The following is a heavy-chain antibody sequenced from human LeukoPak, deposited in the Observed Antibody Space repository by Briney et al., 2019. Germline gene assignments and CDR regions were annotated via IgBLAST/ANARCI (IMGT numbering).Heavy chain of an antibody. V-gene: IGHV1-8*01. CDR2: MNPNSGNT. J-gene: IGHJ6*02. CDR1: GYTFTSYD. Sequence: ASVKVSCKASGYTFTSYDINWVRQATGQGLEWMGWMNPNSGNTGYAQKFQGRVTMTGNTSISTAYMELSSLRSEDTAVYYCARGGMVRGVIPYYYYYGMDVWGQGTTVTVSS. D-gene: IGHD3-10*01. CDR3: ARGGMVRGVIPYYYYYGMDV.